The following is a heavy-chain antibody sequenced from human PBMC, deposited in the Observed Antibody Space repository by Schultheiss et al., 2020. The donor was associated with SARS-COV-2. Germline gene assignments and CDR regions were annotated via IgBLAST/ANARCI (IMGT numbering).Heavy chain of an antibody. CDR1: GDSISSYY. V-gene: IGHV4-4*07. J-gene: IGHJ4*02. Sequence: SETLSLTCTVSGDSISSYYWSWIRQPAGKGLEWIGRIYTSGSTYYNPSLKSRVTMSVDRSKNQFSLKLSSVTAEDTAVYYCARDINSGYDLFDYWGQGTLVTVSS. CDR2: IYTSGST. CDR3: ARDINSGYDLFDY. D-gene: IGHD5-12*01.